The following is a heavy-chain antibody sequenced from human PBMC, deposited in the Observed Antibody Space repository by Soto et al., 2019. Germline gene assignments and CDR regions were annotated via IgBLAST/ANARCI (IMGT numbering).Heavy chain of an antibody. D-gene: IGHD6-6*01. CDR2: INHSGST. V-gene: IGHV4-34*01. CDR3: ARDIAARHGAFDY. J-gene: IGHJ4*02. CDR1: GGSFSGYY. Sequence: SETLSLTCAVNGGSFSGYYWSWIRQPPGKGLEWIGEINHSGSTNYNPSLKSRVTISVDTSKNQFSLKLSSVTAADTAVYYCARDIAARHGAFDYWGQGTLVTVSS.